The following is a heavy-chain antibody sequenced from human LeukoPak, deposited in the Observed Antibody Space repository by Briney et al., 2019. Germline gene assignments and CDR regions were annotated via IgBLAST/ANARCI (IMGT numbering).Heavy chain of an antibody. CDR3: ARGDSSGYYTAYYFDY. D-gene: IGHD3-22*01. J-gene: IGHJ4*02. CDR1: GFTFSSYS. Sequence: PGGSLRLSCAASGFTFSSYSMNWVRQAPGKGLEWVSYISSSSSTIYYADSVKGRFTISRDNAKNSLYLQMNSLRAEDTAVYYCARGDSSGYYTAYYFDYWGQRTLVTVSS. CDR2: ISSSSSTI. V-gene: IGHV3-48*01.